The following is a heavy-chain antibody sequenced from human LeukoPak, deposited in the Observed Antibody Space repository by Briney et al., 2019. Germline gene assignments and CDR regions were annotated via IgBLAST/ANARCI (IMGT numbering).Heavy chain of an antibody. Sequence: SETLSLTCSVSGGSISRSSYYWGWTRQPPGKSLEWIGSIYYSGSTYYNPSLKSRVHIFVDTSRNQFSLKLGSVTAADTAVYYCARHGSIATGAFTYWGQGTLVTVSS. CDR1: GGSISRSSYY. V-gene: IGHV4-39*01. J-gene: IGHJ4*02. CDR3: ARHGSIATGAFTY. CDR2: IYYSGST. D-gene: IGHD6-13*01.